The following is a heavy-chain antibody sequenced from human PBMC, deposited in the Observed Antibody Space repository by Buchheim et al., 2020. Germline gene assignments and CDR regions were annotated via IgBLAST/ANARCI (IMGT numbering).Heavy chain of an antibody. J-gene: IGHJ4*02. CDR2: IKSKPNGGTI. D-gene: IGHD2-15*01. V-gene: IGHV3-15*01. Sequence: EVQLVESGGGLVKPGGSLRLSCAGSGFIFSNAWMNWVRQAPGEGLEWVGQIKSKPNGGTIDSAAPVKGRFTIARDDSRSRAYLQMNSLKAEETGVYYCVTGWYLDYWGQGTL. CDR1: GFIFSNAW. CDR3: VTGWYLDY.